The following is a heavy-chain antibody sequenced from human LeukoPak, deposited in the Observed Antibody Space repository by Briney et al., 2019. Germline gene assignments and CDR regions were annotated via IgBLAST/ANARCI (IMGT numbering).Heavy chain of an antibody. D-gene: IGHD6-13*01. CDR2: FDPEDGET. CDR1: GYTLTEIS. V-gene: IGHV1-24*01. J-gene: IGHJ4*02. CDR3: ARDVLALYSSSWYFDY. Sequence: ASVKVSCKVSGYTLTEISMHWVRRAPGKGLEWMGGFDPEDGETIYAQKFQGRVTMTTDTSTSTAYMELRSLRSDDTAVYYCARDVLALYSSSWYFDYWGQGTLVTVSS.